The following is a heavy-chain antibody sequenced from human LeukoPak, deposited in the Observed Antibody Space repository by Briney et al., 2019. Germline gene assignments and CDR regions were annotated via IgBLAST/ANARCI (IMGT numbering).Heavy chain of an antibody. D-gene: IGHD1-26*01. J-gene: IGHJ5*02. Sequence: PSGTLSLTCAVSGGSISSSNWWSWVRQPPGKGLEWIGEIYHSGSTNYNPSLKSRVTISVDTSKNQFSLKLSSVTAADTAVYYCAREPYSGSFRGHNWFDPWGQGTLVTVSS. CDR3: AREPYSGSFRGHNWFDP. CDR2: IYHSGST. V-gene: IGHV4-4*02. CDR1: GGSISSSNW.